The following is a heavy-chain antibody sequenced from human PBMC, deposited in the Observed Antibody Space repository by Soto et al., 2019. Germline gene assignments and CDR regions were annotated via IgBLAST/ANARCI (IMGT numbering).Heavy chain of an antibody. Sequence: QVQLVESGGAVVQPGRSLTLSCAASGFTFSTYAMHWVRQAPGKGLEWVALISHDGSNKYYADSVKGRFTISRDTSKNTLFLQMNSLTAEDTAVYYCARDGGGFDYWGQGTLVTVSS. J-gene: IGHJ4*02. CDR2: ISHDGSNK. CDR1: GFTFSTYA. CDR3: ARDGGGFDY. D-gene: IGHD3-10*01. V-gene: IGHV3-30-3*01.